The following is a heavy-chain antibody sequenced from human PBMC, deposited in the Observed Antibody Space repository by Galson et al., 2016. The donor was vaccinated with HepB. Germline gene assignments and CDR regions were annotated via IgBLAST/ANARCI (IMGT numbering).Heavy chain of an antibody. CDR2: ISSDSSSI. J-gene: IGHJ6*03. Sequence: SLRLSCAASGFIFSSYNINWVRQGPGKGLEWVSYISSDSSSISYADSVKGRLTISRDNAKNLVYLQMNSLRDEDTAVYYCAREDYYYMDVWGKGTTVTVSS. CDR3: AREDYYYMDV. CDR1: GFIFSSYN. V-gene: IGHV3-48*02.